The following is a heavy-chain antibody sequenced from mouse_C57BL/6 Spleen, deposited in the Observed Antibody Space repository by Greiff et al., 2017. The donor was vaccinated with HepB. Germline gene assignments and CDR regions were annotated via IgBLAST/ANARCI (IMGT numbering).Heavy chain of an antibody. CDR3: AQPDLVYDGSSYLYFDV. V-gene: IGHV2-3*01. CDR2: IWGDGST. J-gene: IGHJ1*03. Sequence: QVQLKESGPGLVAPSQSLSITCTVSGFSLTSYGVSWVRQTPGKGLEWLGVIWGDGSTTYYSALISRLSISKDHSKSQASLKLNSLQTDGTATYYCAQPDLVYDGSSYLYFDVWGTVTTVTVSS. D-gene: IGHD1-1*01. CDR1: GFSLTSYG.